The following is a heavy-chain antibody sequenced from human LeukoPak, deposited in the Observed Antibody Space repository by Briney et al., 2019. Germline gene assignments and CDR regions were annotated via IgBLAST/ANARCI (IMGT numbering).Heavy chain of an antibody. Sequence: RRGESLRISCKGSVYRFTSYWISWVGQMPGKGLEWMGRIDPSDSYTNYSPSFQGHVTISADKSISTAYLQWSSLKASDTAMYYCAREGWSGYGMDAWGQGTTVTVSS. CDR3: AREGWSGYGMDA. D-gene: IGHD6-19*01. V-gene: IGHV5-10-1*01. J-gene: IGHJ6*02. CDR1: VYRFTSYW. CDR2: IDPSDSYT.